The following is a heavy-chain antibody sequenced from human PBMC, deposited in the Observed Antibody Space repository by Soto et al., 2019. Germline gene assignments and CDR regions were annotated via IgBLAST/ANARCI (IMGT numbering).Heavy chain of an antibody. V-gene: IGHV4-4*02. CDR1: GGSIGSSNW. CDR2: IYHSGGT. D-gene: IGHD6-19*01. J-gene: IGHJ4*02. CDR3: ARGLITGSHYSGGWYYFDA. Sequence: SETLSLTCAVSGGSIGSSNWWSWVRQPPGKGLEWIGEIYHSGGTNYNPSLKSRVTISVDKSKNQFSLKLSSVTAADTAVYYCARGLITGSHYSGGWYYFDAWGQGTQVT.